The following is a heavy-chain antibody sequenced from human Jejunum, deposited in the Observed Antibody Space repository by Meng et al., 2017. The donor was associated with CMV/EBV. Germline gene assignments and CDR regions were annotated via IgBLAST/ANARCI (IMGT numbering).Heavy chain of an antibody. CDR3: ATVFDY. D-gene: IGHD4-17*01. Sequence: SLKISCSASGLTFTNYWMHGVRQAPGKGLVWVSGTNTAGTSTYYADSVKGRFTISRDNAKNTLYLQMNSLRAEDTAVYYCATVFDYWGQGTLVTVSS. J-gene: IGHJ4*02. V-gene: IGHV3-74*01. CDR1: GLTFTNYW. CDR2: TNTAGTST.